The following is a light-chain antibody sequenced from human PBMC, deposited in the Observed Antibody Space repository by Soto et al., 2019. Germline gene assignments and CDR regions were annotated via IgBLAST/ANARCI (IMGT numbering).Light chain of an antibody. J-gene: IGKJ2*01. CDR3: QQYGSSYT. CDR1: QSVRTND. Sequence: ENVLTKSPGTLSSSPGERATLSCRASQSVRTNDLASYQQKPGQAPRLLVYGASNRVPGIPDRFIGSGSGTDFTLTISRLEPEGFVVYYCQQYGSSYTFGQGTKLEI. V-gene: IGKV3-20*01. CDR2: GAS.